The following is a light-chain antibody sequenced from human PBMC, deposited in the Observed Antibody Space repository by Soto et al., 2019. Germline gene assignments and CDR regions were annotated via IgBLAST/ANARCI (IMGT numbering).Light chain of an antibody. J-gene: IGKJ1*01. CDR2: STS. Sequence: EVVLTQSPGTLSLSPGERATLSCRASQSVSSNYLAWYQQKPGQAPRLLIYSTSSRATGVPDRFSGSGSGTDFTLTISRLEPEDSAVYYCQQRRNWPRTFGQGTKVDIK. V-gene: IGKV3D-20*02. CDR1: QSVSSNY. CDR3: QQRRNWPRT.